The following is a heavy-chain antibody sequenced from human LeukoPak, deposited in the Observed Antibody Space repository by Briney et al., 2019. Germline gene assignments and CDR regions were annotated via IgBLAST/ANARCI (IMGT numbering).Heavy chain of an antibody. V-gene: IGHV3-23*01. CDR3: AKVRIMWELLLDAFDI. J-gene: IGHJ3*02. CDR2: ISGSGGST. Sequence: GGSLRLSCAASGFTFSSYAMSWVRQAPGKGLEWVSAISGSGGSTYYADSVKGRFTISRDNSKNTLYLQMNSLRAEDTAVYYCAKVRIMWELLLDAFDIWGQGTMVTVSS. CDR1: GFTFSSYA. D-gene: IGHD1-26*01.